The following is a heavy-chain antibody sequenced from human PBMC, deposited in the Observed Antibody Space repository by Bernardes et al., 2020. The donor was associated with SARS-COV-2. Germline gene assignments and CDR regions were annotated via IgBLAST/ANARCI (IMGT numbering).Heavy chain of an antibody. J-gene: IGHJ5*02. CDR2: ISSISSYI. V-gene: IGHV3-21*01. CDR1: GFTFSSYS. D-gene: IGHD1-26*01. Sequence: GGSLRLSCAASGFTFSSYSMNWVRQAPGKGLEWVSSISSISSYIYYADSVKGRFTISRDNAKNSLYLQMNSLRAEDTAVYYCARGHTEVLLLYNWFGPWGQGNLLTITS. CDR3: ARGHTEVLLLYNWFGP.